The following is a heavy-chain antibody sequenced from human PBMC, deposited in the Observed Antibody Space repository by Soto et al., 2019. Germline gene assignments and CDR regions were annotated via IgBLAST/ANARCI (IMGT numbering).Heavy chain of an antibody. J-gene: IGHJ3*01. CDR3: ARARWYDAFDV. V-gene: IGHV4-38-2*01. CDR1: GLFISSGNY. D-gene: IGHD2-15*01. Sequence: SETLSLTCAVAGLFISSGNYWGWIRKPPGKGLEWSGSIFHGGNTYYNPSLKSRAIISVDMSKNQFSLKLNSVTAADTAVYYCARARWYDAFDVWGQGTVVTDS. CDR2: IFHGGNT.